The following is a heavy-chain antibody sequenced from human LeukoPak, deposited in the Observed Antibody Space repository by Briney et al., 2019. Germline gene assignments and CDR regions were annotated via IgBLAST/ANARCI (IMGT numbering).Heavy chain of an antibody. J-gene: IGHJ3*02. V-gene: IGHV3-23*01. CDR2: ISGSGGST. CDR1: GFTFSSYA. Sequence: GGSLRLSCAASGFTFSSYAMSWVRQAPGKGLEWVSAISGSGGSTYYADSVKGRFTISRDNSKNTLYLQMNSLRAEDTAVYYCAKLWGYYDFWSGYSSSDDAFDIWGQGTMVTVSS. CDR3: AKLWGYYDFWSGYSSSDDAFDI. D-gene: IGHD3-3*01.